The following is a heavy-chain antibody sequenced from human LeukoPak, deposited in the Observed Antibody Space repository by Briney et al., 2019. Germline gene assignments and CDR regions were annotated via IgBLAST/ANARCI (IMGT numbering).Heavy chain of an antibody. V-gene: IGHV1-2*02. D-gene: IGHD3-22*01. J-gene: IGHJ4*02. CDR1: GYTFTDYY. CDR3: ARGGGSSGYPDY. CDR2: INPKSGGT. Sequence: ASVKVSCKASGYTFTDYYIHWVRQAPGRGLEWMGWINPKSGGTTYAQKFQGRVTVTTDTSISTAYMDLTGLKSDDTAVYYCARGGGSSGYPDYWGQGTLVTVSS.